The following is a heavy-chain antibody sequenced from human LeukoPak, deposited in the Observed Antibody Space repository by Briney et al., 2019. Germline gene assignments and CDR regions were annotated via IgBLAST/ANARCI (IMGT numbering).Heavy chain of an antibody. Sequence: PGGSLRLCCAASGFPFSRYAMNWVRQAPGKGLEWVATVSGSDPSTYYADSVKGRFTISRDNSKNTLYMQMNSLRAEDTAVYYCTKFDAPSGRENYWGQGTLVTVSS. CDR1: GFPFSRYA. V-gene: IGHV3-23*01. CDR2: VSGSDPST. CDR3: TKFDAPSGRENY. J-gene: IGHJ4*02.